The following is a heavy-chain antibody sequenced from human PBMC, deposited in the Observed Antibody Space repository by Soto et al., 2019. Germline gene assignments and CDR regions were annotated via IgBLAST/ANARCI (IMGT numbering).Heavy chain of an antibody. CDR3: VRRVSGNSDY. CDR1: GFTFSRYD. J-gene: IGHJ4*02. D-gene: IGHD3-10*01. V-gene: IGHV3-64*01. CDR2: ISSNGGTT. Sequence: EVQLAESGGGMVPPGGSLRLSCVASGFTFSRYDMHWVRQAPGQGLEYVSSISSNGGTTYYGNSVKGRFTISRDNSKNTLYLQMGSLRAEDMAVYYCVRRVSGNSDYWGQGTLVTVSS.